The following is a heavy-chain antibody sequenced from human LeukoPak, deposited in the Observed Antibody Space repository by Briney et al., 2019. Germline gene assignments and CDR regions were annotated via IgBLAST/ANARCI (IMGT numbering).Heavy chain of an antibody. V-gene: IGHV3-23*01. CDR1: GFTFSGYA. CDR2: ISGSGGST. J-gene: IGHJ4*02. CDR3: AKDQGGSRFFDY. Sequence: GGSLRLSCAASGFTFSGYAMSWVRQAPGKGLEWVSAISGSGGSTYYADSVKGRFTISRDNSKNTLYLQMNSLRAEDTTVYYCAKDQGGSRFFDYWGQGTLVTVSS. D-gene: IGHD1-26*01.